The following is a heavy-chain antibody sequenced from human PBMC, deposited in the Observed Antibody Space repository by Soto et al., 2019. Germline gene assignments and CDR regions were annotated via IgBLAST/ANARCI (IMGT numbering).Heavy chain of an antibody. Sequence: QVQLQESGPGLVKPSQTLSLTCTVSGGSISSGGYYWSWIRQHPGKCLEWIGYIYYSGSTYYNPSLKSRVTISVDTSKNQFSLKLSSVTAADTAVYYCARDAYYYGSGSYSYFDYWGQGTLVTVSS. V-gene: IGHV4-31*03. D-gene: IGHD3-10*01. CDR2: IYYSGST. CDR1: GGSISSGGYY. CDR3: ARDAYYYGSGSYSYFDY. J-gene: IGHJ4*02.